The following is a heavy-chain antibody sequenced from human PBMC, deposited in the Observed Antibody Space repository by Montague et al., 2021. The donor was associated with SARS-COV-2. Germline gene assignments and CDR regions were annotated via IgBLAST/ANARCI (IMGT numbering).Heavy chain of an antibody. D-gene: IGHD2-8*01. V-gene: IGHV4-34*01. CDR2: INHSGST. J-gene: IGHJ4*02. Sequence: SETLSLTCAVYGGSFSGYHWTWIRQPPGKGLEWIGEINHSGSTNYNPSLKSRVTISVDTSKNQFSLKLSSVTAADTAVYYCARANGYYFDYWDQGTLVTVSS. CDR3: ARANGYYFDY. CDR1: GGSFSGYH.